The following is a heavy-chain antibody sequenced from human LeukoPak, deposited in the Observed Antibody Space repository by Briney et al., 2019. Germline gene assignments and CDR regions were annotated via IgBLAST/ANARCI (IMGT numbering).Heavy chain of an antibody. D-gene: IGHD4-23*01. J-gene: IGHJ4*02. V-gene: IGHV3-74*01. Sequence: GRSLRLSCAASGFTFSSYRTNWVRQAPGTGLEWFSRIASDGSSTTYADSVKGRFSLSRDNAKNTLYLQMNSLRVEDTAVYYCARGRPHGNDYWGQGTLVTVSS. CDR3: ARGRPHGNDY. CDR1: GFTFSSYR. CDR2: IASDGSST.